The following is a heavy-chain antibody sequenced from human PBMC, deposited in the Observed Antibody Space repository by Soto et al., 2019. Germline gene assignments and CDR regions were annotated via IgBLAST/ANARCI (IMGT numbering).Heavy chain of an antibody. CDR2: MYYSGST. CDR1: GGSINSGGYY. Sequence: QVQLRESGPGLVKPSQTLSLTCTVSGGSINSGGYYWNWIRQHPGKGLERIGYMYYSGSTYYNPFRRSRVIISADTSENHFSLKLRSVTAADTAVYFCARGYRQSGYSSSWVFDYWGQGTLVNVSS. D-gene: IGHD6-13*01. J-gene: IGHJ4*02. V-gene: IGHV4-31*03. CDR3: ARGYRQSGYSSSWVFDY.